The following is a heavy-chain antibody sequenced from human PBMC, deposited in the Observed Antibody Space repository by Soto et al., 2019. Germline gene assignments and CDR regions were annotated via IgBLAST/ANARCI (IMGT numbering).Heavy chain of an antibody. Sequence: GEALKISGEGFGYSFTNYWVSWVRHMPGKSLEWLGGIVPSDSYTNFSPSFQGHVTISPDKSISTAYLQWSSLKASDTAMYYCARHVLGSGSYFPDYYYYGMDVWGQGTPVTASS. D-gene: IGHD3-10*01. CDR2: IVPSDSYT. V-gene: IGHV5-10-1*01. J-gene: IGHJ6*02. CDR1: GYSFTNYW. CDR3: ARHVLGSGSYFPDYYYYGMDV.